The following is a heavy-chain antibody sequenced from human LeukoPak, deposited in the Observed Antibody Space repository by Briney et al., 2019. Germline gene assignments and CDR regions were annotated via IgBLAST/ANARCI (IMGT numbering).Heavy chain of an antibody. D-gene: IGHD3-22*01. V-gene: IGHV3-23*01. J-gene: IGHJ6*02. CDR1: GFTFSDYA. CDR2: ISGSGGST. CDR3: AKTYYYDSSGYYGYYYYGMDV. Sequence: GGSLRLSCAASGFTFSDYAMHWVRQAPGKGLEWVSAISGSGGSTYYADSVKGRFTISRDNSKNTLYLQMNSLRAEDTAVYYCAKTYYYDSSGYYGYYYYGMDVWGQGTTVTVSS.